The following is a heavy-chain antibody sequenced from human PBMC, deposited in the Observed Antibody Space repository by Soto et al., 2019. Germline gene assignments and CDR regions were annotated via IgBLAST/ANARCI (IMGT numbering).Heavy chain of an antibody. CDR2: ISGSGNQI. V-gene: IGHV3-23*01. CDR3: AKNQDWNRPDPGAFDV. D-gene: IGHD1-1*01. CDR1: GFTFGDYG. Sequence: EVQLSQSGGGLVQRGGSLRLSCEGSGFTFGDYGINWVRQAPGKGLEWVSGISGSGNQIDYSDSVEGRFTVSRDNSKNTVFLQMNGLSAGDTAVYFCAKNQDWNRPDPGAFDVWGQGTMVPSLQ. J-gene: IGHJ3*01.